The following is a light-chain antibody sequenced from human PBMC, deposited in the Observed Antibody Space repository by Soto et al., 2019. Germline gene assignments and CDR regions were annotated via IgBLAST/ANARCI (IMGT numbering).Light chain of an antibody. Sequence: DIVMTQSPLSLPVTPGEPASISCRSSQSLLHSNGYNYLDWYLQKPGXSPXLLIYLGSNRASGVPDRFSGSGSGTDFTLKISRVEAEDVGVYYCMQALQTWTFGQGTKVDIK. CDR3: MQALQTWT. V-gene: IGKV2-28*01. CDR2: LGS. J-gene: IGKJ1*01. CDR1: QSLLHSNGYNY.